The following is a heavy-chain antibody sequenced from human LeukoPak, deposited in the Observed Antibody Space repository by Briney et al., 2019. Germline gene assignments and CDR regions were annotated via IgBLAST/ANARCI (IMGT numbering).Heavy chain of an antibody. CDR1: GDSISTFNYY. CDR2: IYTSGST. J-gene: IGHJ2*01. CDR3: ARSLPTIFGHFDL. D-gene: IGHD3-3*01. Sequence: SETLSLTCSVSGDSISTFNYYWSWIRQPAGKGLEWIGRIYTSGSTNYNPSLKSRVTISVDTSKNQFSLKMNSVTAAGTAVYYCARSLPTIFGHFDLWGRGTLVSVSS. V-gene: IGHV4-61*02.